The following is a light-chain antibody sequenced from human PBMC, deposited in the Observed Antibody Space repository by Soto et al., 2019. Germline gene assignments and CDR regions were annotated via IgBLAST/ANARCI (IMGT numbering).Light chain of an antibody. Sequence: EIVLTQSPATLSLSPGERATLSCWASQSVNRYLVWYQQKPGQAPRLLMYDASKRATGIPARFSGNGSGTDFTLTISSLEPEDFAVYYCQQRDIWPWTFGQGTKVDIK. CDR3: QQRDIWPWT. CDR2: DAS. J-gene: IGKJ1*01. CDR1: QSVNRY. V-gene: IGKV3-11*01.